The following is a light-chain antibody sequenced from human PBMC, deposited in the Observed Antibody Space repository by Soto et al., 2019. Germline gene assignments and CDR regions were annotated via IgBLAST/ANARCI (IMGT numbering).Light chain of an antibody. V-gene: IGKV3-20*01. CDR1: QSVPSNF. Sequence: EIVLTQCPGTLSLSPGERVTLSCRASQSVPSNFLAWYQQKSGQAPRLLISGASSRATGIPDRFSGSGSGTDFTLTISRLEPEDFAVYYCQQYGSSPWTFGQGTKV. CDR3: QQYGSSPWT. CDR2: GAS. J-gene: IGKJ1*01.